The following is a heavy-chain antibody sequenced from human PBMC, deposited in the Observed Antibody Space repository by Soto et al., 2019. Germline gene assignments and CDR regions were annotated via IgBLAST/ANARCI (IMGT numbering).Heavy chain of an antibody. D-gene: IGHD6-19*01. Sequence: QVQLVESGGGVVQPGRSLRLSCAASGFTFGSYGMHWVRRPQGRGWKGLAIISYDGSNKYYADSVKARFTISRDNSKNTLYLQMNSLRAEDTAVYYCAKDGETKQWLRYFDYWGQGTLVTVSS. CDR2: ISYDGSNK. J-gene: IGHJ4*02. V-gene: IGHV3-30*18. CDR1: GFTFGSYG. CDR3: AKDGETKQWLRYFDY.